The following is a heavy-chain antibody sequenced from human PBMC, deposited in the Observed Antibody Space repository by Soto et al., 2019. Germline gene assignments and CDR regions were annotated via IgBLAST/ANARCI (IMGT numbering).Heavy chain of an antibody. D-gene: IGHD6-13*01. CDR2: IYYSGST. CDR1: GGSISNYY. J-gene: IGHJ4*02. CDR3: ARHGPIAAAGTVFDY. Sequence: SETLSLTCTVSGGSISNYYWSWIRQPPGKGLEWIGYIYYSGSTRCNPSLKSRVTISVDTSKNQFSLKLSSVTAADTAVYYCARHGPIAAAGTVFDYWGQGTLVTVS. V-gene: IGHV4-59*08.